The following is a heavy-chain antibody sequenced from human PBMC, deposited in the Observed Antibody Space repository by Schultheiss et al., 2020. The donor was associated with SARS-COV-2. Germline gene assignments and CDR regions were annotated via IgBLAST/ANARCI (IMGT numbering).Heavy chain of an antibody. Sequence: GGSLRLSCAASGFNFEDYGMHWVRQAPGKGLEWVSVIYSGGSTYYADSVKGRFTISRDNSKNTLYLQMNSLRAEDTAVYYCATDRQGGDYWGQGTLVTVSS. J-gene: IGHJ4*02. D-gene: IGHD1-14*01. CDR2: IYSGGST. CDR3: ATDRQGGDY. CDR1: GFNFEDYG. V-gene: IGHV3-NL1*01.